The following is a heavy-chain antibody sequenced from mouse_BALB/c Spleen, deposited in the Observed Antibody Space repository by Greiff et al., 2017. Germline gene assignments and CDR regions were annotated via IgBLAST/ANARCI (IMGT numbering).Heavy chain of an antibody. Sequence: VHLVESGAELVRPGASVTLSCKASGYTFTDYEMHWVKQTPVHGLEWIGAIDPETGGTAYNQKFKGKATLTADKSSSTAYMELRSLTSEDSAVYYCTWRLNFDYWGQGTTLTVSS. V-gene: IGHV1-15*01. CDR1: GYTFTDYE. J-gene: IGHJ2*01. CDR3: TWRLNFDY. CDR2: IDPETGGT.